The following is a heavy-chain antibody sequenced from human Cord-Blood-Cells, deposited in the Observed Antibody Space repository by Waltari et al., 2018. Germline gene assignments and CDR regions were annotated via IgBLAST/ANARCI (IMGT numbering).Heavy chain of an antibody. J-gene: IGHJ4*02. CDR2: IIPIFGTA. D-gene: IGHD5-18*01. V-gene: IGHV1-69*06. CDR1: GGTFSIYA. CDR3: ARGPYTAMVDY. Sequence: QVQLVQSGAEVKKPGSSVKVSCKASGGTFSIYAIHRLRQAPGQGLEGMGGIIPIFGTANYAQKFQGRVTITADKSTSTAYMELSSLRSEDTAVYYCARGPYTAMVDYWGQGTLVTVSS.